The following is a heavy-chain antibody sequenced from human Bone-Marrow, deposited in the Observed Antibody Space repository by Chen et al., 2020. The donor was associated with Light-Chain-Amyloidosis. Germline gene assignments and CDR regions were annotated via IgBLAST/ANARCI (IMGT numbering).Heavy chain of an antibody. V-gene: IGHV3-15*05. D-gene: IGHD3-10*01. Sequence: DVQLQTSGGGPVEPGGSLRLSCEASGFSFSDAWMDWVRQAPGKGLEWVARIKGKSDGERTDYAAPVKGRFIVSRDDSRNMLFLQMNSLETEDTGVYYCATRGGYRGPGTRVTVSS. J-gene: IGHJ4*02. CDR2: IKGKSDGERT. CDR1: GFSFSDAW. CDR3: ATRGGY.